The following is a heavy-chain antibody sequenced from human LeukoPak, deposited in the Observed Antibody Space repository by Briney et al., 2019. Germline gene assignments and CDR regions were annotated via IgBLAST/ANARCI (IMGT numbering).Heavy chain of an antibody. CDR3: ARDGIVGATEFDY. V-gene: IGHV1-2*02. CDR1: GYTFTGYY. J-gene: IGHJ4*02. D-gene: IGHD1-26*01. Sequence: ASVKVSCKASGYTFTGYYMHWVRQAPGQGLEWMGWINPNSGGTNYAQKFQGRVTMTRDTSISTAYMELSRLRSDDTAVYYCARDGIVGATEFDYWGQGTLVTVSS. CDR2: INPNSGGT.